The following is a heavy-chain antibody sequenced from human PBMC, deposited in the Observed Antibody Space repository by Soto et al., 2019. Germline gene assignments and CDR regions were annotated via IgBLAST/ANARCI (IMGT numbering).Heavy chain of an antibody. J-gene: IGHJ4*02. V-gene: IGHV3-23*01. Sequence: EVQLLESGGDLVQPGGSLRLSCAASGFTFRDYTMTWVRQAPGKVLEGVSTISDTTFYADSVKGRFNISRDNSRNLVYMQMNSLRAEDTATYYGAKTVWLASGSAPSVTLEVWCQGTLVIVSS. CDR3: AKTVWLASGSAPSVTLEV. D-gene: IGHD5-12*01. CDR1: GFTFRDYT. CDR2: ISDTT.